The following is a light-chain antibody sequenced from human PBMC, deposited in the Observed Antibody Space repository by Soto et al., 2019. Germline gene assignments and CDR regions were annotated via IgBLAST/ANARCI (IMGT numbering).Light chain of an antibody. J-gene: IGKJ2*01. V-gene: IGKV1-27*01. CDR3: QNYNGAPHT. CDR1: QDISNY. Sequence: DIQMTQSPSSLSASVGDRVTITCRASQDISNYLAWYQQKPGKVPKLLIYAASTLQTGVQSRFSGSGSGTVFTLTINSLQPEDVATYYCQNYNGAPHTFGRGTGLEIK. CDR2: AAS.